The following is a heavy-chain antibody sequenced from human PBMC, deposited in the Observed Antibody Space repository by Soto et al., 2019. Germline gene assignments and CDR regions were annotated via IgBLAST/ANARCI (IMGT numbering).Heavy chain of an antibody. J-gene: IGHJ4*02. CDR1: GFTFSSYA. CDR2: ISGSGGST. Sequence: EVQLLESGGGLVQPGGSLRLSCAASGFTFSSYAMSWVRQAPGKGLEWVSAISGSGGSTYYADSVKGRFTISRDNSKNTLYLQMNSLRAEDTAVDYCAKPPAMIVLENHDYWGQGTLVTVSS. V-gene: IGHV3-23*01. D-gene: IGHD3-22*01. CDR3: AKPPAMIVLENHDY.